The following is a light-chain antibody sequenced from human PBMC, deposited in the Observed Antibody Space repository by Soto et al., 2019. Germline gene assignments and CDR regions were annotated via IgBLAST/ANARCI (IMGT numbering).Light chain of an antibody. Sequence: DIQMTQSPSTLSASVGDRVSITCRASQSVGNSLAWYQQRPGKAPKLLIFDASTLESGVPSKFSGSGSDTEFTFTISSLQPDDSATYYCQQYNSYPYTFGQGTKLEIK. J-gene: IGKJ2*01. CDR2: DAS. CDR3: QQYNSYPYT. V-gene: IGKV1-5*01. CDR1: QSVGNS.